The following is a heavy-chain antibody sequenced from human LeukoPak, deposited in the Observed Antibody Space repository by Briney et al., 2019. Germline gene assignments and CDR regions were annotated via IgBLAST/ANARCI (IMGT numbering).Heavy chain of an antibody. CDR3: ARAGIDYGDYLYYFDY. CDR2: ISSSSSYI. CDR1: GFTFISYS. Sequence: PGGSLRLSCAASGFTFISYSMNWVRQAPGKGLEWVSSISSSSSYIYYADSVKGRFTISRDNAKNSLYLQMNSLRAEDTAVYYCARAGIDYGDYLYYFDYWGQGTLVTVSS. V-gene: IGHV3-21*01. D-gene: IGHD4-17*01. J-gene: IGHJ4*02.